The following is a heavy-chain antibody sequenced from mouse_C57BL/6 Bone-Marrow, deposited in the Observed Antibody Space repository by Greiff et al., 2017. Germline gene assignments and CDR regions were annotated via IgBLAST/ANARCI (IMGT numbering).Heavy chain of an antibody. V-gene: IGHV1-69*01. D-gene: IGHD2-1*01. J-gene: IGHJ2*01. CDR3: ASQARSTFYCDY. Sequence: QVQLQQPGAELVMPGASVKLSCKASGYTFTSYWMHWVKQRPGQGLEWIGEIDPSDSYTNYNQKFKGKSTLTVDKSSSTAYMQLSSLTSEDSAVYYCASQARSTFYCDYGGQGTTLTVSS. CDR1: GYTFTSYW. CDR2: IDPSDSYT.